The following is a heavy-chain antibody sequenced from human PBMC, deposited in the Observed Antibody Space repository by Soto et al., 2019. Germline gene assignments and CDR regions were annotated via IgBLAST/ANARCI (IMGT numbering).Heavy chain of an antibody. J-gene: IGHJ4*02. CDR3: ARLGRYQMGIFDY. D-gene: IGHD2-2*01. Sequence: QVQLQESGPGLVKPSETLSLTCTVSGGSISSYYWSWIRQPPGKGLEYIGYIYDSGSTNYNPSLKSRVTISVDPSKNQCSLKLSSVTAADTALYYCARLGRYQMGIFDYWGQGTLVTVSS. CDR2: IYDSGST. V-gene: IGHV4-59*08. CDR1: GGSISSYY.